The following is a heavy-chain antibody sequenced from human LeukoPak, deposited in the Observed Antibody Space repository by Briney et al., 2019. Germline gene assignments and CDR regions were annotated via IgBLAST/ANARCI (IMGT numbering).Heavy chain of an antibody. CDR3: ARFLEWFDY. CDR2: IKEDGSDN. V-gene: IGHV3-7*01. CDR1: GFTFSSYW. D-gene: IGHD3-3*01. J-gene: IGHJ4*02. Sequence: GGSLRLSCAASGFTFSSYWMSWVRQAPGKGLEWVANIKEDGSDNYYLGSVKGRFTISRDNAKNSLYLQMNSLRAQDTAVYYCARFLEWFDYWGQGTLVTVSS.